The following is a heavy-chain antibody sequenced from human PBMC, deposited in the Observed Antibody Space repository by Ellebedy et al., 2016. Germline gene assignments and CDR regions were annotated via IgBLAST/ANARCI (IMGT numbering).Heavy chain of an antibody. CDR2: ISAYNGHT. Sequence: ASVKVSCKASGYTFTSYGISWVRQAPGQGLEWMGWISAYNGHTNYAQKLQGRVTMTTDSSTSTAYMDLRSLTPDDTAVYYCARDQEASQYYYGSGTYIVWFDPWGPGTLVTVSS. V-gene: IGHV1-18*01. CDR3: ARDQEASQYYYGSGTYIVWFDP. J-gene: IGHJ5*02. CDR1: GYTFTSYG. D-gene: IGHD3-10*01.